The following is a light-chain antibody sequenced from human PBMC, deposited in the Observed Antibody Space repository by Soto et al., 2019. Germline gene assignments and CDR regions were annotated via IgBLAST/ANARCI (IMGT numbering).Light chain of an antibody. J-gene: IGKJ5*01. CDR1: QNINNY. CDR2: DAS. CDR3: QQYENLPT. V-gene: IGKV1-33*01. Sequence: DIQMTQSPSSLSASVGDRVTITCQASQNINNYLNWYQQKPGRAPKLLIYDASNSEAGVPSRLRGSGSGTDFTFTIRRLQPEDVATYYCQQYENLPTFGQGTRLEIK.